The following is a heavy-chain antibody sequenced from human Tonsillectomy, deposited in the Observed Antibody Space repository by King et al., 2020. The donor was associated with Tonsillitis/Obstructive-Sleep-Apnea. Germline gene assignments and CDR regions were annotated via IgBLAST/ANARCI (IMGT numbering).Heavy chain of an antibody. CDR2: IYYSGST. J-gene: IGHJ5*02. CDR3: ARQIGHYDIWTGYSQKWFDP. D-gene: IGHD3-9*01. Sequence: QLQESGPGLVKPSETLSLTCTVSGDSISSSSHYWGWIRQPPGKGLEWIGNIYYSGSTYYNPSLKSRVTISVDTSKNHFSLKLSSVTAADTAVYYCARQIGHYDIWTGYSQKWFDPWGQGTLVTVSS. CDR1: GDSISSSSHY. V-gene: IGHV4-39*01.